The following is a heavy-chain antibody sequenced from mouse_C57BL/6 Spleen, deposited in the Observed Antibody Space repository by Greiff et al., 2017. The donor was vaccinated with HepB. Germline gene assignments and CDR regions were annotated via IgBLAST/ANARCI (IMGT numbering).Heavy chain of an antibody. J-gene: IGHJ3*01. CDR1: GYTFTSYW. CDR3: VYHGEGFAY. V-gene: IGHV1-69*01. Sequence: QVQLQQPGAELVMPGASVKLSCKASGYTFTSYWMHWVKQRPGQGLEWIGEIDPSDSYTNYNQKFKGKSTLTVDKSSSTAYMQLSSLTSEDSAVYYCVYHGEGFAYWGQGTLVTVSA. D-gene: IGHD2-3*01. CDR2: IDPSDSYT.